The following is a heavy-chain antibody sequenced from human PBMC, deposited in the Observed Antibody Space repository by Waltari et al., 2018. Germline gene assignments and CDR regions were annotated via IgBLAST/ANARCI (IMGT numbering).Heavy chain of an antibody. CDR2: SYHSGAT. CDR3: ARGHSYYYGSGGIYYFDY. CDR1: GYSITSGYY. J-gene: IGHJ4*02. Sequence: QVQLQESGPGLVKPSETLSLTCTVPGYSITSGYYWGWPRPPPGKGLAWIGSSYHSGATYYNPSLMRRVTIEVDTSKNRFARKLSSVTAADTAVYYCARGHSYYYGSGGIYYFDYWGQGTLVTVSS. V-gene: IGHV4-38-2*02. D-gene: IGHD3-10*01.